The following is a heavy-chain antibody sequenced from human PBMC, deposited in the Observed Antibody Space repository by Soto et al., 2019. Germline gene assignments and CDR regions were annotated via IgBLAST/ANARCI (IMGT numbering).Heavy chain of an antibody. V-gene: IGHV4-59*13. Sequence: PSETLSLTCTVSGGSISSYYWSWIRQPPGKGLEWIGYIYYSGSTNYNPSLKSRVTISVDTSKNQFSLKLSSVTAADTAVYYCARAGYSSSWYSSNSFDPWGQGTLVTVSS. CDR3: ARAGYSSSWYSSNSFDP. J-gene: IGHJ5*02. CDR1: GGSISSYY. CDR2: IYYSGST. D-gene: IGHD6-13*01.